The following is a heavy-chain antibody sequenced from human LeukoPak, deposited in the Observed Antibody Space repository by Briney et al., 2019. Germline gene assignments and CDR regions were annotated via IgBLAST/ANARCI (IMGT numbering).Heavy chain of an antibody. D-gene: IGHD1-26*01. V-gene: IGHV3-23*01. Sequence: GGSLRLSCTASGFPFSSYAMSWVRQAPGKGLEWVSTVSGSGRNTYYADSVKGRFTISRDKSKNTIFLQMSTLRAEDTAVYYCAKDNGSVGAISDYWGQGTLVTVSS. CDR2: VSGSGRNT. CDR3: AKDNGSVGAISDY. CDR1: GFPFSSYA. J-gene: IGHJ4*02.